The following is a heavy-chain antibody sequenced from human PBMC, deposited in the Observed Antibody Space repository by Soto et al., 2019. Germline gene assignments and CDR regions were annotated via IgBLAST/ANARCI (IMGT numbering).Heavy chain of an antibody. CDR3: ARDGDVGSYRGYYYYGMDV. CDR2: INPNSGGT. Sequence: ASVKVSCKASGYTFTGYYMHWVRQAPGQGLEWMGWINPNSGGTNYAQKFQGRVTMTRDTSISTAYMELSRLRSDDTAVYYRARDGDVGSYRGYYYYGMDVWGQGTTVTVS. V-gene: IGHV1-2*02. D-gene: IGHD1-26*01. CDR1: GYTFTGYY. J-gene: IGHJ6*02.